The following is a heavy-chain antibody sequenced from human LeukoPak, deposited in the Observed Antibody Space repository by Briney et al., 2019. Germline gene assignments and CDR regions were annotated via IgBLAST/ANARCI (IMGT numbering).Heavy chain of an antibody. D-gene: IGHD1/OR15-1a*01. V-gene: IGHV3-7*01. J-gene: IGHJ4*02. CDR3: LVTTRSRGFDY. Sequence: GGSLRLSCAASGFTFSSYWMSWVRRAPGKGLEWVANIRRDGSVQNYVHSVKGRFTISRDNPKNSVYLQMSSLRAEDTAVYYCLVTTRSRGFDYWGQGTLVTVSS. CDR2: IRRDGSVQ. CDR1: GFTFSSYW.